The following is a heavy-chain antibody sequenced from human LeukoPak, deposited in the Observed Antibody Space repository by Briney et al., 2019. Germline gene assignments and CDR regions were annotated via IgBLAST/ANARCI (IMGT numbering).Heavy chain of an antibody. V-gene: IGHV1-18*01. CDR2: ISAYNGNT. CDR3: ATEYCSGGSCWHYYYYGMDV. CDR1: GYTFTSYG. D-gene: IGHD2-15*01. J-gene: IGHJ6*02. Sequence: ASVKVSCKASGYTFTSYGISWVRQAPGQGLEWMGWISAYNGNTNYAQKLQGRVTMTTDTSTSTAYMELRSLRSDDTAVYYCATEYCSGGSCWHYYYYGMDVWGQGTTVTVSS.